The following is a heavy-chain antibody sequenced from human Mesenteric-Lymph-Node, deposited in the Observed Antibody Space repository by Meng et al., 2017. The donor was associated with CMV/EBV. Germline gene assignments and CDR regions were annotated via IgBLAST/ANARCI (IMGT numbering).Heavy chain of an antibody. CDR1: GFTFSSYS. CDR2: ISSSSSYI. V-gene: IGHV3-21*01. Sequence: GESLKISCAASGFTFSSYSMNWVRQAPGKGLEWVSSISSSSSYIYYADSVKGRFTISRDNAKNSLYLQMNSLRAEDTAVYYCARGSDCSGTSCYSLYYYGMDVWGQGTTVTVSS. CDR3: ARGSDCSGTSCYSLYYYGMDV. D-gene: IGHD2-2*01. J-gene: IGHJ6*02.